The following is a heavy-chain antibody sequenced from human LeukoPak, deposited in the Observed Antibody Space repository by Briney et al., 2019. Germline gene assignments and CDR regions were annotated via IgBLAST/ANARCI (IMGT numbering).Heavy chain of an antibody. Sequence: SETLSLTCTVSGGSISSYYWSRIRQPPGKGLEWIGYIYYSGSTNYNPSLKSRVTISVDTSKNQFSLKLSSVTAADTAVYYCAREYSSSWYSAWFDPWGQGTLVTVSS. CDR1: GGSISSYY. D-gene: IGHD6-13*01. CDR3: AREYSSSWYSAWFDP. J-gene: IGHJ5*02. CDR2: IYYSGST. V-gene: IGHV4-59*01.